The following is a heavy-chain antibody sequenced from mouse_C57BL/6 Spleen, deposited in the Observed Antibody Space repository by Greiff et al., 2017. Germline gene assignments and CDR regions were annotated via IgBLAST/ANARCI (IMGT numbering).Heavy chain of an antibody. CDR2: INPNNGGT. CDR1: GYTFTDYY. D-gene: IGHD1-1*01. CDR3: ARSLPYYYGSSPYWYFDV. V-gene: IGHV1-26*01. J-gene: IGHJ1*03. Sequence: EVQLQQSGPELVKPGASVKISCKASGYTFTDYYMNWVKQSHGKSLEWIGDINPNNGGTSYNQKFKGKATLTVDKSSSTAYMELRSLTSEDSAVXYCARSLPYYYGSSPYWYFDVWGTGTTVTVSS.